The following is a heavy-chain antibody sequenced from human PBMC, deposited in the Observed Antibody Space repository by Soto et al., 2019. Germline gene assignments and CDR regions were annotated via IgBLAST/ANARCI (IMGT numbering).Heavy chain of an antibody. Sequence: QLQLQESGPGLVKPSETLSLTCTVSGGSISSSSYYWGWIRQPPGKGLEWIGSIYYSGSTYYNPSLKSRVTISVDTSKNQFSLKLSSVTAADTAVYYCARHSPGLLWFGESYNWFDPWGQGTLVTVSS. V-gene: IGHV4-39*01. CDR1: GGSISSSSYY. CDR2: IYYSGST. J-gene: IGHJ5*02. D-gene: IGHD3-10*01. CDR3: ARHSPGLLWFGESYNWFDP.